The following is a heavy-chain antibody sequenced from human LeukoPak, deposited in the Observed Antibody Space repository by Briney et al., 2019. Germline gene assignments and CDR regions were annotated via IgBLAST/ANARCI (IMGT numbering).Heavy chain of an antibody. V-gene: IGHV1-24*01. J-gene: IGHJ3*02. Sequence: ASVKVSCKVSGYTLTELSMHWVRQAPGKGLEWMGGFDPEDGETICAQKFQGRVTMTEDTSTDTAYMELSSLRSEDTAVYYCATRRRRLGYCSGGSCYSVLDAFDIWGQGTMVTVSS. CDR1: GYTLTELS. CDR3: ATRRRRLGYCSGGSCYSVLDAFDI. CDR2: FDPEDGET. D-gene: IGHD2-15*01.